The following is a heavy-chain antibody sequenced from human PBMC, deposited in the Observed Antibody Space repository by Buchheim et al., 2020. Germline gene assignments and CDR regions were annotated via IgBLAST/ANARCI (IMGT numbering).Heavy chain of an antibody. Sequence: QVQLQESGPGLVKPSQTLSLTCTVSGGSISSGSYYLSWIRPPAGKGLEWIGRIYTSGRTHYTPSLKSRVTISVDTSKNQFSLKLSSVTAADTAVYYCARGDQGRAPSFPRHWFDPWGQGTL. CDR3: ARGDQGRAPSFPRHWFDP. D-gene: IGHD6-6*01. CDR1: GGSISSGSYY. J-gene: IGHJ5*02. V-gene: IGHV4-61*02. CDR2: IYTSGRT.